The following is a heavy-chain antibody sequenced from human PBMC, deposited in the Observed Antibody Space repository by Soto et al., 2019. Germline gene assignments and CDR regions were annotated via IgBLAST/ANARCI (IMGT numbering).Heavy chain of an antibody. D-gene: IGHD3-22*01. CDR3: ARPPNYYDSRGYYGY. CDR1: GFTFSSYG. Sequence: SCKASGFTFSSYGMHWVRQAPGKGLEWVAVISYDGSNKYYADSVKGRFTISRDNSKNSLYLQMNSLRAEDTAVYYCARPPNYYDSRGYYGYWGQGTLVTVSS. J-gene: IGHJ4*02. V-gene: IGHV3-33*05. CDR2: ISYDGSNK.